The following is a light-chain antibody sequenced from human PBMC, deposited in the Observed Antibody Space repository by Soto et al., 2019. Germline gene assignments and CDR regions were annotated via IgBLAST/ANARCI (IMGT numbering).Light chain of an antibody. J-gene: IGKJ4*01. CDR3: QQRSNWPPKLT. CDR1: QSVSSY. CDR2: DAS. Sequence: EIVLTQSPAPLALSPGARATLSCRASQSVSSYLAWYQQKPGQAPRLLIYDASNRATGIPARFSGSGSVTDFNLTLSSLEPEDFALYYCQQRSNWPPKLTFGGGTKVEIK. V-gene: IGKV3-11*01.